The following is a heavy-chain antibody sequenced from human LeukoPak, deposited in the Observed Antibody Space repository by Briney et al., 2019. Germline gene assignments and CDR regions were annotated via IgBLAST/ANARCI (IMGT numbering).Heavy chain of an antibody. D-gene: IGHD6-19*01. CDR3: ASAGGWVFFN. J-gene: IGHJ4*02. V-gene: IGHV3-30*02. CDR2: VRDDGSSQ. Sequence: PGGSLRLSCAASGFTVSSNYMSWVRQAPGKGLDWVAFVRDDGSSQKYAATEKGRFTTSRDNSKNTLYLQMNNLRAEDTAVYYCASAGGWVFFNWGQGTLVTVSS. CDR1: GFTVSSNY.